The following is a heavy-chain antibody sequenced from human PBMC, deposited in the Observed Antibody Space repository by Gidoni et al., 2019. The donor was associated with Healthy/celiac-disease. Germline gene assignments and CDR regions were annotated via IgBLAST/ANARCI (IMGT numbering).Heavy chain of an antibody. CDR1: GFTFSSYW. J-gene: IGHJ5*02. Sequence: EVQLVESGGGLVQPGGSLRLSCAASGFTFSSYWMSWVRQAPGKGLEWVANIKQDGSEKYYVDSGKGRFTISRDNAKNSLYLQMNSLRAEDTAVYYCARDGPLWVRGYWFDPWGQGTLVTVSS. D-gene: IGHD5-18*01. V-gene: IGHV3-7*04. CDR2: IKQDGSEK. CDR3: ARDGPLWVRGYWFDP.